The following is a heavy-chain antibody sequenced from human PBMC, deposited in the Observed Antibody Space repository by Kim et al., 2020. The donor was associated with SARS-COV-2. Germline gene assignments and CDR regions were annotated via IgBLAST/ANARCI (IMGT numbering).Heavy chain of an antibody. Sequence: ASVKVSCKASGYTFTDYYMHWVRQAPGQGLEWMGWINPKNGGTNYARKFQGRVTMTRDTSITTAYMDLSSLRSNDTAVYYCARGPYGGASFWGYWDQGTLVTVSS. CDR1: GYTFTDYY. V-gene: IGHV1-2*02. D-gene: IGHD3-16*01. J-gene: IGHJ4*02. CDR3: ARGPYGGASFWGY. CDR2: INPKNGGT.